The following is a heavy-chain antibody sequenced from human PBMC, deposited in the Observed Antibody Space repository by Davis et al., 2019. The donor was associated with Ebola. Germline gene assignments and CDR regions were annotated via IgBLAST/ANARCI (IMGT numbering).Heavy chain of an antibody. CDR2: ISSDGSRE. J-gene: IGHJ4*01. D-gene: IGHD1-26*01. CDR1: GFTLSSYW. CDR3: ARRVGARSGFDY. Sequence: GESLKISCAASGFTLSSYWVHWVRQAPGKGLEWVALISSDGSREYYADSVEGRFTISKDNSGNTLYLHMNALTAEDTAIYYCARRVGARSGFDYWGQGTLATVSS. V-gene: IGHV3-30*03.